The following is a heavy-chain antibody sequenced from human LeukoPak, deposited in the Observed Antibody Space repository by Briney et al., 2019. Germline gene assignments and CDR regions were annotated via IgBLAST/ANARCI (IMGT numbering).Heavy chain of an antibody. J-gene: IGHJ6*03. V-gene: IGHV4-38-2*02. CDR2: GDHTVST. Sequence: PSETLSLTCTVSGYSISSGYDWGWVRQPPGKGREWIGNGDHTVSTYYNPSLKSRVTISVDTSKNQFSLKLSSVTAADTAVYYCAREVKEAILIVVVSGYYYYYMDVWGKGTTVPVSS. D-gene: IGHD3-22*01. CDR3: AREVKEAILIVVVSGYYYYYMDV. CDR1: GYSISSGYD.